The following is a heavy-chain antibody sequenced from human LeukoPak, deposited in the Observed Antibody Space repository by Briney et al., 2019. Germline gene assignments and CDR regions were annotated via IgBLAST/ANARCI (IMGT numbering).Heavy chain of an antibody. CDR3: ATDLMVRGVITPY. CDR2: FDPEDGGT. V-gene: IGHV1-24*01. J-gene: IGHJ4*02. D-gene: IGHD3-10*01. CDR1: GYTLTELS. Sequence: ASVKVSCKVSGYTLTELSMHWVRRAPGKGLEWMGGFDPEDGGTIYAQKFQGRVTMTEDTSTDTAYMELSSLRSEDTAVYYCATDLMVRGVITPYWGQGTLVTVSS.